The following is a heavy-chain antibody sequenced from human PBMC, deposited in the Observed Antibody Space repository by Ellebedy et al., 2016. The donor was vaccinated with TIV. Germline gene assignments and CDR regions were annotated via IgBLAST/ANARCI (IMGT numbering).Heavy chain of an antibody. CDR3: ARYKGSLESYNWFDP. CDR1: GGSINSYY. V-gene: IGHV4-59*01. D-gene: IGHD3-3*01. CDR2: IHYSGST. Sequence: MPSETLSLTCTVSGGSINSYYWSWMRQPPGKGLEWFGYIHYSGSTNYNPSLKSRVTISIDTSKNQFSLKLRSVTAADTAVYYCARYKGSLESYNWFDPWGQGILVTVSS. J-gene: IGHJ5*02.